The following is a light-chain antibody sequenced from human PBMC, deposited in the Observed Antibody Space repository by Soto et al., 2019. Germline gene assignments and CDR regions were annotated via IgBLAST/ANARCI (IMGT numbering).Light chain of an antibody. CDR3: QQYNIYSVT. CDR1: QSISSW. V-gene: IGKV1-5*03. J-gene: IGKJ1*01. CDR2: KAS. Sequence: DIKMTQSPSTLSASVGDRVTITCRASQSISSWLAWYQQKPGKAPKLLIYKASSLERGVPRRFSGSGSGTEFPLTISSLQPDDSATYYCQQYNIYSVTFGQGTKVEIK.